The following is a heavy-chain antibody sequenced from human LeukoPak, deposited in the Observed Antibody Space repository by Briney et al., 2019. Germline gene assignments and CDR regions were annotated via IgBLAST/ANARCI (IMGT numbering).Heavy chain of an antibody. V-gene: IGHV1-58*01. D-gene: IGHD2-2*01. CDR1: GFTFTTSA. J-gene: IGHJ5*02. CDR3: AADLLPTDPYNWFDP. CDR2: IVVGSGYT. Sequence: WASVKVSCKASGFTFTTSAVHWVRQARGQRLEWIGWIVVGSGYTNFARSFQERVTFTRDMSTGTAYMELSSLRSEDTAVYYCAADLLPTDPYNWFDPWGQGSLVTVSS.